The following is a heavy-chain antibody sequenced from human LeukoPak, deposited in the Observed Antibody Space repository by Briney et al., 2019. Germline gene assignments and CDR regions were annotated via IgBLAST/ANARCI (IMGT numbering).Heavy chain of an antibody. J-gene: IGHJ3*02. CDR2: IYTSGST. V-gene: IGHV4-4*07. CDR1: GGSISSYY. D-gene: IGHD1-1*01. CDR3: ARDRTTSTRGSFPI. Sequence: SETLSLTCTVSGGSISSYYWSWIRQPAGKGLEWIGRIYTSGSTNYNPSLKSRVTISVDTSKNSFSLNLRSVTAADTAVYYCARDRTTSTRGSFPIWGQGTMVTVSS.